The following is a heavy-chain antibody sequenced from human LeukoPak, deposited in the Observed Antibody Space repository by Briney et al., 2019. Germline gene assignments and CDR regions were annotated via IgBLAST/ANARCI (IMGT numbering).Heavy chain of an antibody. Sequence: SETLSLTCTVSGGSISSYYWSWIRQPPGKGLEWIGYIYYSGSTNFNPSLKSRVTISVDTSKNQFSLKLSSVTAADTAVYYCARSITGTSFDYWGQGTLVTVSS. J-gene: IGHJ4*02. CDR2: IYYSGST. CDR3: ARSITGTSFDY. D-gene: IGHD1-7*01. V-gene: IGHV4-59*01. CDR1: GGSISSYY.